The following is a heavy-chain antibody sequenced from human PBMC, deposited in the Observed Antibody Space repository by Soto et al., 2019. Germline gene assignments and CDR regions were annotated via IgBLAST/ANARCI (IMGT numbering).Heavy chain of an antibody. Sequence: ASETLSLTCAVYGGSFSGYYWRWIRQPPGTGLEWIGEINHSGSTNYNPSLRSRVTISVDTSKNQFSLKLSSVTAADTAVYYCARGLRGYDFWSGPYGGMDVWGQGTTVTVSS. CDR1: GGSFSGYY. D-gene: IGHD3-3*01. CDR2: INHSGST. J-gene: IGHJ6*02. V-gene: IGHV4-34*01. CDR3: ARGLRGYDFWSGPYGGMDV.